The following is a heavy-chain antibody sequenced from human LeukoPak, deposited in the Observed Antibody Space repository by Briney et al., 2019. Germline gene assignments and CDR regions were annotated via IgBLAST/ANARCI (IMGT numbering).Heavy chain of an antibody. CDR2: ISAYNGNT. J-gene: IGHJ4*02. Sequence: ATVKVSCKASGYTFTSYGISWVRQAPGQGLEWMGWISAYNGNTNYAQKLQGRVTMTTDTSTSTAYMELRSLRSDDTAVYYCARETSRIAVAGTGSDYWGQGTLVTVSS. CDR3: ARETSRIAVAGTGSDY. V-gene: IGHV1-18*01. D-gene: IGHD6-19*01. CDR1: GYTFTSYG.